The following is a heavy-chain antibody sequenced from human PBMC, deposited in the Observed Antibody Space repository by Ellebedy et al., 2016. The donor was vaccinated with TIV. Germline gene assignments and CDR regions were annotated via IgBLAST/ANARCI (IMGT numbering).Heavy chain of an antibody. CDR1: GFTFSSYS. J-gene: IGHJ6*02. V-gene: IGHV3-21*04. D-gene: IGHD2-2*01. CDR3: ARAEYCSSTSCYEYYYYGMDV. CDR2: ISSSSSYI. Sequence: GGSLRLXXAASGFTFSSYSMNWVRQAPGKGLEWVSSISSSSSYIYYADSVKGRFTISRDNAKNSLYLQMNSLRAEDTAVYYCARAEYCSSTSCYEYYYYGMDVWGQGTTVTVSS.